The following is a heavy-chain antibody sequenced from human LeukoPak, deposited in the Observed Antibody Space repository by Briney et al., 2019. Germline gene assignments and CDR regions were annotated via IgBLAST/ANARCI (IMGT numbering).Heavy chain of an antibody. Sequence: TGGSLRLSCAASGFTVSNNYMSWVRKAPGRGLEWVSLIYSGGSTYHADSVRGRFTISRDNSKNTLYLQMNSLRAEDTAVYFCARDAGHDPGYFDYWGQGTLVTVSS. J-gene: IGHJ4*02. V-gene: IGHV3-66*01. CDR3: ARDAGHDPGYFDY. CDR1: GFTVSNNY. CDR2: IYSGGST.